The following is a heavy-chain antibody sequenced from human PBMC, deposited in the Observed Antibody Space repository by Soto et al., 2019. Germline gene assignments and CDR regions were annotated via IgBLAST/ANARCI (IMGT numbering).Heavy chain of an antibody. D-gene: IGHD3-3*01. J-gene: IGHJ6*03. Sequence: ASVKVSCKASGFTFTSSAMQWVRQARGQRLEWIGWIVVGSGNTNYAQKFQERVTITRDMSTSTAYMELSSLRSEDTAVYYCAADRPGQYDCWSGDYYYYMDVWGKGTTVNVSS. CDR1: GFTFTSSA. CDR2: IVVGSGNT. V-gene: IGHV1-58*02. CDR3: AADRPGQYDCWSGDYYYYMDV.